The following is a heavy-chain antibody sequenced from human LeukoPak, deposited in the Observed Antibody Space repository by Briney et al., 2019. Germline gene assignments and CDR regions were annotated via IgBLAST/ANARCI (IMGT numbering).Heavy chain of an antibody. V-gene: IGHV4-31*03. CDR2: IYYSGST. CDR1: GGSIDSDDYY. Sequence: PSETLSLTCTVSGGSIDSDDYYWSWIRHHPGTGLEWIGYIYYSGSTYYNPSLKSRVSISADTSKNQFSLKLNSVTAADTAVYYCTSGGWLQSAGYYYYYGMDVWGQGTTVTVSS. CDR3: TSGGWLQSAGYYYYYGMDV. J-gene: IGHJ6*02. D-gene: IGHD5-24*01.